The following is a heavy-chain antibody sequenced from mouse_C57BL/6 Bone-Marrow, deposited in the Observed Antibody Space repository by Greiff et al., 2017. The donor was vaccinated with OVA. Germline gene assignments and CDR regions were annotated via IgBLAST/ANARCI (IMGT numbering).Heavy chain of an antibody. D-gene: IGHD4-1*01. V-gene: IGHV1-81*01. CDR3: AREGDWGWYFDV. J-gene: IGHJ1*03. Sequence: VQLQQSGAELARPGASVKLSCKASGYTFTSYGISWVKQRTGQGLEWIGEIYPRSGNTYYNEKFKGKATLTADKSSSTAYMELRSLTSEDSAVYFCAREGDWGWYFDVWGTGTTVTVSS. CDR2: IYPRSGNT. CDR1: GYTFTSYG.